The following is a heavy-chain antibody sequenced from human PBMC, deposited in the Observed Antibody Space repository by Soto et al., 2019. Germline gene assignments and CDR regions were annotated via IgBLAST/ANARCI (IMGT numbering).Heavy chain of an antibody. CDR2: IKSDGTVT. J-gene: IGHJ4*02. CDR1: GITFSTYR. Sequence: EVQLVESGGGLVQPGGSLRLSCVVSGITFSTYRMHWVRQAPGKGLVWVSHIKSDGTVTHYTDSVRGRFIISRDNAKNTLFLQINSLRAEDTAVYYCARENYDCWSGYYLDYWGQGALVTVSS. CDR3: ARENYDCWSGYYLDY. D-gene: IGHD3-3*01. V-gene: IGHV3-74*01.